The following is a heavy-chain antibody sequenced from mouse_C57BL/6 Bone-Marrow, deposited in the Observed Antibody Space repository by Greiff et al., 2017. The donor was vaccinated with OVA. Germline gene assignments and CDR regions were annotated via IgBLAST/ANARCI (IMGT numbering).Heavy chain of an antibody. V-gene: IGHV1-81*01. CDR3: ASEKWDRRYLDV. Sequence: VQLQQSGAELARPGASVKLSCKASGYTFTSYGISWVKQRTGQGLEWIGEIYPRSGNTYYNEKFKGKATLTADKSSSTAYMELRSLTSEDSAVYLCASEKWDRRYLDVGGTGPTVTV. CDR2: IYPRSGNT. CDR1: GYTFTSYG. D-gene: IGHD3-3*01. J-gene: IGHJ1*03.